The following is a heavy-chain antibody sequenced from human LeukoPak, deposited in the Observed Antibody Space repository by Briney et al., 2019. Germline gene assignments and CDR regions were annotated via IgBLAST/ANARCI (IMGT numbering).Heavy chain of an antibody. D-gene: IGHD3-22*01. CDR1: GFTFSSYS. Sequence: PGGSLRLSCAAPGFTFSSYSMNWVRQAPGKGLEWVSYISSSSSTIYYADSVKGRFTISRDNAKNSLYLQMNSLRDEDTAVYYCARAVDYYDSSGLVYWGQGTLVTVSS. V-gene: IGHV3-48*02. CDR3: ARAVDYYDSSGLVY. CDR2: ISSSSSTI. J-gene: IGHJ4*02.